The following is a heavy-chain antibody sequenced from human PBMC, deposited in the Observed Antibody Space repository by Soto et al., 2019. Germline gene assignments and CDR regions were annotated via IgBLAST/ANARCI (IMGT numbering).Heavy chain of an antibody. CDR1: GGSISSGGYY. V-gene: IGHV4-31*03. CDR2: IYYSGST. CDR3: ATSIAAAGMGGDNWFDP. D-gene: IGHD6-13*01. J-gene: IGHJ5*02. Sequence: SETLSLTCTASGGSISSGGYYWSWIRQHPGKGLEWIGYIYYSGSTYYNPSLKSRVTISVDTSKNQFSLKLSSVTAADTAVYYCATSIAAAGMGGDNWFDPWGQGTLVTVSS.